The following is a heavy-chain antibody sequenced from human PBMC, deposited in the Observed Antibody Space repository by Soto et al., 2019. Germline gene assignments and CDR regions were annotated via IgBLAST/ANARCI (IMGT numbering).Heavy chain of an antibody. Sequence: SETLSLTCTVSGGSIISYYWSWIRQPPGKGLEWIGYIYYSGSTNYNPSLKSRVTISVDTSKNQFSLKLSSVTAADTAVYYCARVRYSSGWYDRITAPKPPQWFDPWGQGTLVTVSS. CDR1: GGSIISYY. J-gene: IGHJ5*02. CDR2: IYYSGST. D-gene: IGHD6-19*01. V-gene: IGHV4-59*01. CDR3: ARVRYSSGWYDRITAPKPPQWFDP.